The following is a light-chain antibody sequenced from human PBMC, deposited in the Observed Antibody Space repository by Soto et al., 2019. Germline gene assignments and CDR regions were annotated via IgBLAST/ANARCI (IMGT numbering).Light chain of an antibody. CDR3: QQYNSYTWT. J-gene: IGKJ5*01. Sequence: DIQLTQSPSTLYASVGDRVTITCRASQSISSWLAWYTPKPGKAPKVRIYDASSLASGVPSRCSGSGAGTECTRTISSLQPDDFETYDCQQYNSYTWTFGPGTRLEIK. V-gene: IGKV1-5*01. CDR2: DAS. CDR1: QSISSW.